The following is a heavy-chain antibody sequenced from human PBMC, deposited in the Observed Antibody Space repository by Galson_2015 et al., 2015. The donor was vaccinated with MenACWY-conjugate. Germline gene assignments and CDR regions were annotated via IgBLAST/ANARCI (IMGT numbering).Heavy chain of an antibody. CDR2: IYQSGST. CDR1: GGSVSSNNW. Sequence: SETLSLTCVVSGGSVSSNNWWGWVRQPPGKGLEWIGEIYQSGSTSYNPSLKSRVSMSIDQSKNQFSLNLTSVNAADTAVYYCARAHIPYWVVVPAVTNWFDPWGQGILVVVSS. D-gene: IGHD2-15*01. J-gene: IGHJ5*02. CDR3: ARAHIPYWVVVPAVTNWFDP. V-gene: IGHV4/OR15-8*02.